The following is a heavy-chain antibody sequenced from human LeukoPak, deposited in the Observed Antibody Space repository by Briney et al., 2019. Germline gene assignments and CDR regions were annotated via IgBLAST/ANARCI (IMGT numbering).Heavy chain of an antibody. D-gene: IGHD6-13*01. CDR3: AKVAAAGRKWFDP. CDR1: GFTFSHHG. V-gene: IGHV3-30*02. J-gene: IGHJ5*02. Sequence: GGSLRLSCAASGFTFSHHGMNWVRQAPGKGLEWVAYIRYDGSSAYYADFVKGRFTISRDNSKNTLSLQMNSLRAEDTAVYYCAKVAAAGRKWFDPWGQGTLVTVSS. CDR2: IRYDGSSA.